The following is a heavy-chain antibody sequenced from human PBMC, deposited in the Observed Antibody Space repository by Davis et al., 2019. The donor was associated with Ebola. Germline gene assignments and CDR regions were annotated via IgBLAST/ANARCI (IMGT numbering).Heavy chain of an antibody. V-gene: IGHV3-30*04. D-gene: IGHD6-19*01. Sequence: GGSLRLSCAASGVIFGDYAFNWVRQAPGKGLEWVAVISYDGSDKYYADSVKGRFTISRDNAKNSLYLQMNSLRAEDTAVYYCARGSGWYTEYYFDYWGQGALVTVSS. CDR2: ISYDGSDK. CDR1: GVIFGDYA. CDR3: ARGSGWYTEYYFDY. J-gene: IGHJ4*02.